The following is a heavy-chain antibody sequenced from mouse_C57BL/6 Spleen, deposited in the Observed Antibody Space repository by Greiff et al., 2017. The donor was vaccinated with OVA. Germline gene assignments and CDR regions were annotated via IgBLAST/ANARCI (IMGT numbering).Heavy chain of an antibody. J-gene: IGHJ2*01. V-gene: IGHV1-59*01. CDR1: GYTFTSYW. CDR3: AREEAPL. CDR2: IDPSDSYT. Sequence: VQLQQPGAELVRPGTSVKLSCKASGYTFTSYWMHWVKQRPGQGLEWIGVIDPSDSYTNYNQKFKGKATLTVDTSSSTAYMQLSSLTSEDSAVYYCAREEAPLWGQGTPLTVSS.